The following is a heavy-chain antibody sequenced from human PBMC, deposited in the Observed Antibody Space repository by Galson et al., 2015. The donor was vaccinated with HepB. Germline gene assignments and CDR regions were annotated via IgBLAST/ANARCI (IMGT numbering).Heavy chain of an antibody. CDR3: TTGGGNYGMDV. CDR2: IKSKTDGGTT. Sequence: SLRLSCAASGFTFSNYWMSWVRQAPGKGLEWVGRIKSKTDGGTTDYAAPVKGRFTISRDDSKNTLYLQMNSLKTEDTAVYYCTTGGGNYGMDVWGQGTTVTVSS. D-gene: IGHD3-16*01. J-gene: IGHJ6*02. V-gene: IGHV3-15*01. CDR1: GFTFSNYW.